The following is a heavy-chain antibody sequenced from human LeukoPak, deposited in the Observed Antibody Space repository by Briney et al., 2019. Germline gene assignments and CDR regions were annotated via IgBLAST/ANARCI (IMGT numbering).Heavy chain of an antibody. Sequence: PSETLSLTCAVSGGSISSSNWWSWVRQPPGKGLEWIGEIYHSGSTNYNPSLKSRVTISVDKSKNQFSLKLSSVTAADTAVYYCASRNGENYYDSSGYYYVSDNWFDPWGQGTLVTVSS. D-gene: IGHD3-22*01. V-gene: IGHV4-4*02. CDR2: IYHSGST. J-gene: IGHJ5*02. CDR3: ASRNGENYYDSSGYYYVSDNWFDP. CDR1: GGSISSSNW.